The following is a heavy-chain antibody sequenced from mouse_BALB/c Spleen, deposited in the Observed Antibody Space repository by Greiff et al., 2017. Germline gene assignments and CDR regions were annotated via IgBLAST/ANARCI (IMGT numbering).Heavy chain of an antibody. J-gene: IGHJ2*01. CDR1: GYSFTSYW. CDR2: IDPSDSET. D-gene: IGHD2-4*01. Sequence: VQLQQSGPQLVRPGASVKISCKASGYSFTSYWMHWVKQRPGQGLEWIGMIDPSDSETRLNQKFKDKATLTVDKSSSTAYMQLSSPTSEDSAVYYCAREKNDYDPDYFDDWGQGTTLTVSS. CDR3: AREKNDYDPDYFDD. V-gene: IGHV1S126*01.